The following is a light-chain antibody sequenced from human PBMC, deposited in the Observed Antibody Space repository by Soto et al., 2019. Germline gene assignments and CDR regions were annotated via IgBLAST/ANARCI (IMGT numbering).Light chain of an antibody. CDR3: QQDNNWPRT. Sequence: IVMTQSPATLSVSPGERATLSCRASQSVSSNLAWYQQKPGQAPRLLIYGASTRATGIPARFSGSGSGTEFTLTISRLEPEDFAVYYCQQDNNWPRTFGQGTKVDIK. CDR1: QSVSSN. J-gene: IGKJ1*01. V-gene: IGKV3-15*01. CDR2: GAS.